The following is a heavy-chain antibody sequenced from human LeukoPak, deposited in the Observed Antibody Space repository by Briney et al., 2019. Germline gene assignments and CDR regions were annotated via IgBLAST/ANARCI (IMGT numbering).Heavy chain of an antibody. J-gene: IGHJ4*02. CDR1: GGTFSSYA. V-gene: IGHV1-69*05. CDR3: ATTNSAARPY. CDR2: IIPIFGTA. Sequence: ASVKVSCKASGGTFSSYAISWVRQAPGQGLEWMGRIIPIFGTANYAQKLQGRVTMTTDTSTSTAYMELRSLRSDDTAAYYCATTNSAARPYWGQGTLVTVSS. D-gene: IGHD6-6*01.